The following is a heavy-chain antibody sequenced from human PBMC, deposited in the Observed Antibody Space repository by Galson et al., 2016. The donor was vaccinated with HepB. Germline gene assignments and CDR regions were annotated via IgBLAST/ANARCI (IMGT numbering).Heavy chain of an antibody. CDR1: GFTFNTYG. J-gene: IGHJ5*02. CDR2: ISSASSIK. V-gene: IGHV3-48*04. CDR3: ARDYVPGA. D-gene: IGHD3-10*01. Sequence: SLRLSCADSGFTFNTYGMNWVRQAPGKGLEWVSYISSASSIKYYADSVKGRFTISRDNARLSLYLEMNSLRGEDTAMYYCARDYVPGAWGQGVLVTVSS.